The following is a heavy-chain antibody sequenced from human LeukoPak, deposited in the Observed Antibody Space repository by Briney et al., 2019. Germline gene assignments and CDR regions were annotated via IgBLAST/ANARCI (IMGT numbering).Heavy chain of an antibody. Sequence: SETLSLTCAVYGGSFSGYSWSWIRQPPGKGLEWIGYIYHSGSTYYNPSLKSRVTMSVDRSKNQFSLKLSPVTAADTAVYYCAGFSSVYYFDYWGQGTLVTVSS. CDR1: GGSFSGYS. CDR3: AGFSSVYYFDY. J-gene: IGHJ4*02. D-gene: IGHD2-2*01. CDR2: IYHSGST. V-gene: IGHV4-30-2*01.